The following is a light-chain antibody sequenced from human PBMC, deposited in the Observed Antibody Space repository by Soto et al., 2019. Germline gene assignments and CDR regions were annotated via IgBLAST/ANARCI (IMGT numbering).Light chain of an antibody. J-gene: IGKJ1*01. CDR2: EAS. V-gene: IGKV1-5*03. CDR3: QQYDVYST. Sequence: IQISQSPSTLSASVGGTVTITCRASQSISGWMAWYQQRPGVAPRLLIYEASTLQSGVPSRFSGSGYGTVFTLTISRLQPDDSATYYCQQYDVYSTFGQGTNVDIK. CDR1: QSISGW.